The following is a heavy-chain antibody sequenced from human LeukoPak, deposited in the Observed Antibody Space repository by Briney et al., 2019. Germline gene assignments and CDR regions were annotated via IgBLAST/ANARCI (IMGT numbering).Heavy chain of an antibody. J-gene: IGHJ6*02. CDR1: GGSISTYY. V-gene: IGHV4-59*08. CDR3: ARSEFYYYYGMDV. CDR2: IYYSGST. Sequence: SETLSLTCTVSGGSISTYYWSWIRQPPGKGLEWIGYIYYSGSTNYNPSLKGRVTISLDTSKNRFSLKLSSVTAADTAVYYCARSEFYYYYGMDVWGQGTTVTVSS.